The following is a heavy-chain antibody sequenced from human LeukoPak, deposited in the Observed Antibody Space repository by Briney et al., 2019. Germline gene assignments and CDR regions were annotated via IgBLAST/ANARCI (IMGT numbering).Heavy chain of an antibody. D-gene: IGHD5-18*01. J-gene: IGHJ6*03. CDR1: GGSFTNYY. CDR2: INHSGST. V-gene: IGHV4-34*01. CDR3: ARTTEGGYTYGYFYYYYMDV. Sequence: SETLSLTCAVYGGSFTNYYWSWIRQPPGKGLEWIGEINHSGSTKYNPSLKSRVTISVDTSKNHFSLKLSSVTAADTAVYYCARTTEGGYTYGYFYYYYMDVWGKGTTVTISS.